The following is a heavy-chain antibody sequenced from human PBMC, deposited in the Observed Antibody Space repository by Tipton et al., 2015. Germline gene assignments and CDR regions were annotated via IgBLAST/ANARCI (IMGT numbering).Heavy chain of an antibody. Sequence: TLSLTCAVSAYSITTDYYWVWIRQAPGKGLEWIGAISHSGNTFYNPSLKSRVTISADTSKNQLSLRLSSVTAADTAVYYCACQDYDSLTRDYQTVDYWGQGTLVTVSS. CDR2: ISHSGNT. D-gene: IGHD3-9*01. CDR1: AYSITTDYY. V-gene: IGHV4-38-2*01. CDR3: ACQDYDSLTRDYQTVDY. J-gene: IGHJ4*02.